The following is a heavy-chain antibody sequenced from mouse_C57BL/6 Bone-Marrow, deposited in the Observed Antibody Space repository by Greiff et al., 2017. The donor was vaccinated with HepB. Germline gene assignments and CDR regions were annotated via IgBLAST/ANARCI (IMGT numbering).Heavy chain of an antibody. D-gene: IGHD1-1*01. CDR3: ARGYYGSGFDY. J-gene: IGHJ2*01. V-gene: IGHV3-6*01. CDR2: ISYDGSN. CDR1: GYSITSGYY. Sequence: EVKLQESGPGLVKPSQSLSLTCSVTGYSITSGYYWNWIRQFPGNKLEWMGYISYDGSNNYNPSLKNRISITRDTSKNQFFLKLNSVTTEDTATYYCARGYYGSGFDYWGQGTTLTVSS.